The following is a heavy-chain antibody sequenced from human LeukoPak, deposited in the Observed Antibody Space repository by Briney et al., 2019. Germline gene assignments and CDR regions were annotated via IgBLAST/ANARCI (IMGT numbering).Heavy chain of an antibody. CDR2: LHYSGNT. CDR3: ARQIIGIVATYPALDWFDP. D-gene: IGHD5-12*01. Sequence: SETLSLTCTVSGGSVSSRTYYWGWIRQPPGKGLEWIGSLHYSGNTFYSPSLRSRVTLSVDTSKNQFSLKLSPVTAADTAIYYCARQIIGIVATYPALDWFDPWGQGTLVTVSS. CDR1: GGSVSSRTYY. J-gene: IGHJ5*02. V-gene: IGHV4-39*01.